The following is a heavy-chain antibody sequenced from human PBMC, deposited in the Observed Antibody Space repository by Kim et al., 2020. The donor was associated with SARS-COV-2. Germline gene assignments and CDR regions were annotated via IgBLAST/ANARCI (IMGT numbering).Heavy chain of an antibody. V-gene: IGHV3-30*03. CDR2: ISYDGSNK. CDR3: ARGSSSWYELDY. Sequence: GGSLRLSCAASGFTFSSYGMHWVRQAPGKGLEWVAVISYDGSNKYYADSVKGRFTISRDNSKNTLYLQMNSLRAEDTAVYYCARGSSSWYELDYWGQGT. CDR1: GFTFSSYG. D-gene: IGHD6-13*01. J-gene: IGHJ4*02.